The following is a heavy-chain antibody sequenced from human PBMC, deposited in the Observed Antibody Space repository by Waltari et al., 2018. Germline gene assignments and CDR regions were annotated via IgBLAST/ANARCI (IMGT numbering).Heavy chain of an antibody. D-gene: IGHD3-22*01. V-gene: IGHV3-53*01. CDR1: GLTVSSNY. CDR2: IYSGGDT. Sequence: EVQLVESGGGLIQPGGSLRLSCAASGLTVSSNYMSWIRQAPGRGLEWVSTIYSGGDTYYADSVKGRFTISRDSSKNTLYRQMNSLRAEDTAVYYCATREYYDSSGYYWWGHGTLVTVSS. CDR3: ATREYYDSSGYYW. J-gene: IGHJ4*01.